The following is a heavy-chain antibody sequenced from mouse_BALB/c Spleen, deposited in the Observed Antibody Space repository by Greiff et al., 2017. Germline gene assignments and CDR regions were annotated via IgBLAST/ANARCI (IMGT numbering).Heavy chain of an antibody. D-gene: IGHD3-3*01. CDR1: GFTFSSYT. CDR2: ISSGGSYN. Sequence: DVMLVESGGGLVKPGGSLKLSCAASGFTFSSYTMSWVRQTPEKRLEWVATISSGGSYNYYPDSVKGRFTISRDNAKNTLYLQMSSLKSEDTAMYYCTRPRLGQGFAYWGQGTLVTVSA. CDR3: TRPRLGQGFAY. V-gene: IGHV5-6-4*01. J-gene: IGHJ3*01.